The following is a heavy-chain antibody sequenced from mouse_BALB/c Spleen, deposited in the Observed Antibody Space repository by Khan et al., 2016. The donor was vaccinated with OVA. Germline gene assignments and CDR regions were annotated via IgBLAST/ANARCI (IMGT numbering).Heavy chain of an antibody. CDR3: ARMKPYWYFDV. CDR2: INTYTGEP. CDR1: GYTFTNYG. J-gene: IGHJ1*01. Sequence: QMQLEESGPELKKPGETVKISCKASGYTFTNYGMNWVKQSPGKGLKWMGWINTYTGEPTYADDFKGRFAFSLETSATTAYLQINNLRNEDTATYFCARMKPYWYFDVWGAGTTVTVSS. V-gene: IGHV9-3-1*01.